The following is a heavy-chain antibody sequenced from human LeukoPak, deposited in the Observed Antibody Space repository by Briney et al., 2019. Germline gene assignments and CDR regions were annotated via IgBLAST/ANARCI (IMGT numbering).Heavy chain of an antibody. V-gene: IGHV3-23*01. CDR1: GFIFGNYA. J-gene: IGHJ4*02. Sequence: GGSLRFSCGASGFIFGNYAMSWVRQAPGKGLEWVTGINANGGRKYYADSVKGRFTISRDNSKNTLFVQMDSLRAEDTAVYYCAKDYGSGDSSPYPFDNWGQGTLVTVSS. CDR3: AKDYGSGDSSPYPFDN. D-gene: IGHD3-10*01. CDR2: INANGGRK.